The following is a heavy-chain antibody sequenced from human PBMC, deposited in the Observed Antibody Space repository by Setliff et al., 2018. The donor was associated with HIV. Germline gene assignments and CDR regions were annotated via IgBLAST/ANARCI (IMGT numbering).Heavy chain of an antibody. V-gene: IGHV4-34*01. CDR2: INDRGNT. CDR1: GGSFSDYY. J-gene: IGHJ4*02. Sequence: LSLTCTVSGGSFSDYYWTWIRQPPNEGLEWIGEINDRGNTNYMPSLRSRVTISVDTSKNQLSLKLASVTAADSAIYYCARGRHIEATIPLDHWGQGTLVTVSS. CDR3: ARGRHIEATIPLDH. D-gene: IGHD5-12*01.